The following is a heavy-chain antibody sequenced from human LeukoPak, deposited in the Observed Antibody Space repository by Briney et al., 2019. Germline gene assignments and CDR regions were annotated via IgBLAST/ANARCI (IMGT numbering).Heavy chain of an antibody. V-gene: IGHV4-59*01. J-gene: IGHJ4*02. CDR1: GGSISSYY. D-gene: IGHD6-19*01. CDR2: IHYSGST. CDR3: ARGTYSSAWHAY. Sequence: PSETLSLTCTVSGGSISSYYWSWIRQPPGKGLEWIGYIHYSGSTSYNPSLKSRVTISVDTSKNQFSLKLSSLTAADTAVYYCARGTYSSAWHAYWGQGTLVTVSS.